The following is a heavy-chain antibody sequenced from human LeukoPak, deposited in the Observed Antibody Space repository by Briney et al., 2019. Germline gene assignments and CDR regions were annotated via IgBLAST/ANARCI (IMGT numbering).Heavy chain of an antibody. CDR2: IIPIFGTA. D-gene: IGHD3-22*01. CDR1: GGTFSSYA. V-gene: IGHV1-69*05. J-gene: IGHJ4*02. Sequence: SVKVSCKASGGTFSSYAISWVRQAPGRGLEWMGGIIPIFGTANYAQKFQGRVTITTDESTSTAYMELSSLRSEDTAVYYCARAGATGYYDSSGYDYWGQGTLVTVSS. CDR3: ARAGATGYYDSSGYDY.